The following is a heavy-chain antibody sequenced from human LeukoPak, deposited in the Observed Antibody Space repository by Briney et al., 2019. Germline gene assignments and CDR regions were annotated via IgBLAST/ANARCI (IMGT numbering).Heavy chain of an antibody. CDR1: GGSFSGYY. CDR2: INHSGST. V-gene: IGHV4-34*01. J-gene: IGHJ6*03. D-gene: IGHD3-3*01. CDR3: ARRGPTYYDFWSGYSTYYYYMDV. Sequence: PSETLSLTCAVYGGSFSGYYWSWIRQPPGKGLEWIGEINHSGSTNYDPSLKSRVTISVDTSKNQFSLKLSSVTAADTAVYYCARRGPTYYDFWSGYSTYYYYMDVWGKGTTVTVSS.